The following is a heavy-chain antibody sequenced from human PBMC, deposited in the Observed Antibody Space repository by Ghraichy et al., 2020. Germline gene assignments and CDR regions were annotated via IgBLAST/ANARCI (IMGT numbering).Heavy chain of an antibody. CDR2: IHQSGTT. J-gene: IGHJ4*02. D-gene: IGHD6-6*01. CDR3: ARVNSSSSAYFDY. Sequence: ETLSLTCSANGVSFSDYEWTWIRQTPGKGLQWLGDIHQSGTTKFNPYLRSRLLMSIDASKNQFSLKLYFVTAADSALYYCARVNSSSSAYFDYWGQGNLVTVSS. V-gene: IGHV4-34*01. CDR1: GVSFSDYE.